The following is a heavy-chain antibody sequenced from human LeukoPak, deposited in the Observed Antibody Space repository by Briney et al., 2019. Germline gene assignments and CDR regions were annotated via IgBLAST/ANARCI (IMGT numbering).Heavy chain of an antibody. D-gene: IGHD2-15*01. V-gene: IGHV3-53*01. CDR3: ARVARWSHFDY. CDR2: IYSGGST. CDR1: GFTFSSYS. J-gene: IGHJ4*02. Sequence: GGSLRLSCAASGFTFSSYSMNWVRQAPGKGLEWVSVIYSGGSTYYADSVKGRFTISRDNSKNTLCLQMNSLRAEDTAVYYCARVARWSHFDYWGQGTLVTVSS.